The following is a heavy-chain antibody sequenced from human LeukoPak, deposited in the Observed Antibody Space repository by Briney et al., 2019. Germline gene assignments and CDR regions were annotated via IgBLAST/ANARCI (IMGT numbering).Heavy chain of an antibody. CDR2: IYSGGST. D-gene: IGHD4-17*01. CDR3: ANEIRPNDY. V-gene: IGHV3-23*03. Sequence: PGGSLRLSCAASGFTFSNYAMSWVRQAPGKGLEWVSVIYSGGSTYDADSVKGRFTISRDNSKNTLYLQMNSLRAEDTAVYYCANEIRPNDYWGQGTLVTVSS. CDR1: GFTFSNYA. J-gene: IGHJ4*02.